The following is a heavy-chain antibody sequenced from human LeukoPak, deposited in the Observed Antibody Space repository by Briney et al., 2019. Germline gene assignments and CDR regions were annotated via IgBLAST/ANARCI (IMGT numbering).Heavy chain of an antibody. D-gene: IGHD3-3*01. CDR3: ARQYYDALSGFYTADFYFDL. CDR1: GFAFNSYG. V-gene: IGHV3-21*01. J-gene: IGHJ4*02. Sequence: GGSLRLSCAASGFAFNSYGMNWVRQAPGKGLEWVSSISSSSSYIYYADSVKGRFTISRDNAKNSLHLQVNSLRAEDTAVYYCARQYYDALSGFYTADFYFDLWGQGTQVTVSS. CDR2: ISSSSSYI.